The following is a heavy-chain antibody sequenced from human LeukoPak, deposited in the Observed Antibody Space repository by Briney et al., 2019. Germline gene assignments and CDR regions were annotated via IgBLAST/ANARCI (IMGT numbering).Heavy chain of an antibody. Sequence: GGSLRLSCAASGFAFSNYGMHWVRQAPGKGLEWVAFIRYDGSNKYYADSVKGRFTISRDNSKNTLYLQMNSLRAEDTAVYYCATPIVVVPAAKPRTAFDIWGQGTMVTVSS. V-gene: IGHV3-30*02. D-gene: IGHD2-2*02. J-gene: IGHJ3*02. CDR2: IRYDGSNK. CDR1: GFAFSNYG. CDR3: ATPIVVVPAAKPRTAFDI.